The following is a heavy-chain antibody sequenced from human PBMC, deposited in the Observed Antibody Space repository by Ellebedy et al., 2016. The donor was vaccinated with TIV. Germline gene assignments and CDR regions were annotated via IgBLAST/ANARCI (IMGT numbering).Heavy chain of an antibody. CDR1: GFTVSSNY. V-gene: IGHV3-66*01. D-gene: IGHD3-10*01. J-gene: IGHJ5*02. CDR3: AGGDGSGTNWFDP. Sequence: GESLKISCAASGFTVSSNYMSWVRQAPGKGLEWVSVIYNGGSTSYADSVKGRFTISRDNSKNTLYLQMNSLRAEDTAVYYCAGGDGSGTNWFDPWGQGALVTVSS. CDR2: IYNGGST.